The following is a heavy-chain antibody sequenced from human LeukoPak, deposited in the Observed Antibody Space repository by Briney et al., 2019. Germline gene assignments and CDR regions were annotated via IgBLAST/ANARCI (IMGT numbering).Heavy chain of an antibody. J-gene: IGHJ4*02. Sequence: GGSLRLSCVASGFTFSSYGMHWARQAPGKGLDWVAVISNDGSKKYYADSVKGRFTISRDNSKNTLSLQVSSLRTEDTAVYYCAKDRYSYAFEYSDSWGQGTLVTVSS. CDR2: ISNDGSKK. D-gene: IGHD5-18*01. V-gene: IGHV3-30*18. CDR1: GFTFSSYG. CDR3: AKDRYSYAFEYSDS.